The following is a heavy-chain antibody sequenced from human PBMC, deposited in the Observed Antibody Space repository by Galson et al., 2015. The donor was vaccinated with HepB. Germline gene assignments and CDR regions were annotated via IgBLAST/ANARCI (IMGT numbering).Heavy chain of an antibody. CDR1: GYTFTSFG. CDR3: ARGGMDCSGGRCSAGNWFDP. V-gene: IGHV1-18*01. CDR2: ISPYNGKT. J-gene: IGHJ5*02. Sequence: SVKVSCKASGYTFTSFGISWVRQAPGQGLEWMGWISPYNGKTNYAQKLQGRVTMTTDTSTSTAYMELRSLRSDDTAVYYCARGGMDCSGGRCSAGNWFDPWGQGTLVTVSS. D-gene: IGHD2-15*01.